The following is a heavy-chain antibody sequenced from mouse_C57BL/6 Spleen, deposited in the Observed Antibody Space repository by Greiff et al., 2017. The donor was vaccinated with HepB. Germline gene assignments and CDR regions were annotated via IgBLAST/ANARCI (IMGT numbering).Heavy chain of an antibody. V-gene: IGHV5-17*01. CDR2: ISSGSSTI. J-gene: IGHJ2*01. Sequence: EVMLVESGGGLVKPGGSLKLSCAASGFTFSDYGMHWVRQAPEKGLEWVAYISSGSSTIYYADTVKGRFTISRDNAKNTLFLQMTSLRSEDTAMYYCARDNDDGYYNFDYWGQGTTLTVSS. CDR1: GFTFSDYG. CDR3: ARDNDDGYYNFDY. D-gene: IGHD2-3*01.